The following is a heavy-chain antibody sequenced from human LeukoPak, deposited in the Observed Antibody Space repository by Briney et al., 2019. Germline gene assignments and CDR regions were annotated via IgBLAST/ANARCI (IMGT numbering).Heavy chain of an antibody. CDR1: GFTFSSYA. CDR3: AEQTTVVAGIY. V-gene: IGHV3-23*01. CDR2: ISSSGGTT. D-gene: IGHD4-23*01. Sequence: GGSLRLSCAASGFTFSSYAMSWVRQAPGKGLEWVSAISSSGGTTYYADSVKGRFTISRDNSKNTLYLQMNSLRAEDTVLYYCAEQTTVVAGIYWGPGNPVTVSS. J-gene: IGHJ4*02.